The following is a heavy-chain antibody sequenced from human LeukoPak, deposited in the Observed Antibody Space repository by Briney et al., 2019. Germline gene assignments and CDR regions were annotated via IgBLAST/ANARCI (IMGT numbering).Heavy chain of an antibody. Sequence: ASVKVSCKASGYTFTSYAMNWVRQAPGQGLEWMGWINTNTGNPTYAQGFTGWFVFSLDTSVSTAYYCARERNDCYGSSGCVGDSYMDVWGKGTTVTVSS. J-gene: IGHJ6*03. CDR1: GYTFTSYA. D-gene: IGHD3-22*01. CDR3: GDSYMDV. V-gene: IGHV7-4-1*01. CDR2: INTNTGNP.